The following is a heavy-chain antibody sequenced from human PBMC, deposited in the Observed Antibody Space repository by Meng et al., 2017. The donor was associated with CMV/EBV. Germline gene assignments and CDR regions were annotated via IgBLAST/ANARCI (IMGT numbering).Heavy chain of an antibody. Sequence: ASVKVSCKASGYTFTGYYMHWVRQAPGQGLEWMGWINPNSGGTNYAQKFQGRVTMTRDTSISTAYMELSRLRSDDTAVYYCANIQIPSGWYNPFDYYYYGMDVWGQGTTVTVSS. J-gene: IGHJ6*02. CDR1: GYTFTGYY. V-gene: IGHV1-2*02. CDR2: INPNSGGT. D-gene: IGHD6-19*01. CDR3: ANIQIPSGWYNPFDYYYYGMDV.